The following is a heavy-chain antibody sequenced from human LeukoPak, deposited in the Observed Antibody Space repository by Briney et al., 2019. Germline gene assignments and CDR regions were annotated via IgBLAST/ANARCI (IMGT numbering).Heavy chain of an antibody. J-gene: IGHJ4*02. CDR2: IYHSGST. CDR1: GYSISSGYY. D-gene: IGHD2-15*01. V-gene: IGHV4-38-2*01. CDR3: ARGLYCSGGSCYFDY. Sequence: PSETLSLTCAVSGYSISSGYYWGWIRQPPGKGLEGIGSIYHSGSTYYNPSLKSRVTISVDTSKNQFSLKLSSVTAADTAVYYCARGLYCSGGSCYFDYWGQGTLVTVSS.